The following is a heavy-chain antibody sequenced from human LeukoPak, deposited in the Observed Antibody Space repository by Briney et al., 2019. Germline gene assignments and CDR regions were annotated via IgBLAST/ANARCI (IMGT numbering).Heavy chain of an antibody. Sequence: GGSLRLSCAASGFTFSGYAMYWVRQAPGKGLKWVSGITVTGATTSYADTVKGRFTMSRDNSENTVYLQMNNLRAEDTAIYYCAKDHDYGDYPDYWGQGTLVTVSS. J-gene: IGHJ4*01. D-gene: IGHD4-17*01. V-gene: IGHV3-23*01. CDR2: ITVTGATT. CDR3: AKDHDYGDYPDY. CDR1: GFTFSGYA.